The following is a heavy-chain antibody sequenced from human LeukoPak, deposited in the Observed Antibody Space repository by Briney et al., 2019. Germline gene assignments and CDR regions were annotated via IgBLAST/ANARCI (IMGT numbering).Heavy chain of an antibody. CDR1: NYTFASYG. D-gene: IGHD3-22*01. J-gene: IGHJ5*02. CDR3: ARDQGPYYYDSSGSGFDP. Sequence: ASVKVSCKASNYTFASYGLSWVRQAPGQGLEWMGWMNPNSGNTGYAQKFQGRVTMTRNTSISTAYMELSSLRSDDTAVYCCARDQGPYYYDSSGSGFDPWGQGTLVTVSS. V-gene: IGHV1-8*01. CDR2: MNPNSGNT.